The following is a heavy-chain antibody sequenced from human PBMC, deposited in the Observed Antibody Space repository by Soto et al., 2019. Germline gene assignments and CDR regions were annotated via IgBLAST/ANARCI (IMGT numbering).Heavy chain of an antibody. CDR1: GFTFDDYA. CDR3: AKDSRRVRHGMDV. Sequence: QAGGSLRLSCAASGFTFDDYAMHWVRQAPGKGLEWVSDISWNSGSIGYADSVKGRFTISRDNAKNSLYLQMNSLRAEDTALYYCAKDSRRVRHGMDVWGQGTTVTVSS. D-gene: IGHD3-10*01. V-gene: IGHV3-9*01. J-gene: IGHJ6*02. CDR2: ISWNSGSI.